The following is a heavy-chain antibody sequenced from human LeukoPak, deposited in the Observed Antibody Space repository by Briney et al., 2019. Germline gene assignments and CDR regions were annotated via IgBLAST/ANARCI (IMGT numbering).Heavy chain of an antibody. D-gene: IGHD2-2*01. J-gene: IGHJ4*02. CDR2: INHSGST. CDR1: GGSFCGYY. V-gene: IGHV4-34*01. Sequence: SETLSLTCAVYGGSFCGYYWSWIRQPPGKGLEWIGEINHSGSTNYNPSLKSRVTISVDTSKNQFSLKLSSVTAADTAVYYCARAVPRYCSSTSCLPPYWGQGTLVTVSS. CDR3: ARAVPRYCSSTSCLPPY.